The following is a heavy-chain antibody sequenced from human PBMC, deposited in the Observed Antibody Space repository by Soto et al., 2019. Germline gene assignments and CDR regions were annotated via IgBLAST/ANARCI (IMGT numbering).Heavy chain of an antibody. CDR3: ARGYCSGGSCYGVDY. J-gene: IGHJ4*02. V-gene: IGHV1-46*03. CDR1: GYTFTSYY. CDR2: INPSGGST. D-gene: IGHD2-15*01. Sequence: ASVKVSCKASGYTFTSYYMHWVRQAPGQGLEWMGIINPSGGSTSYAQKLQGRVTMTRDTSTSTVYMELSSLRSEDTAVYYCARGYCSGGSCYGVDYWGQGTLVTVSS.